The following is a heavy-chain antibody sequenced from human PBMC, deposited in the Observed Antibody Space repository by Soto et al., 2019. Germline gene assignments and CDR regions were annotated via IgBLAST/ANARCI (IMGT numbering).Heavy chain of an antibody. CDR1: GYTFICYY. D-gene: IGHD6-6*01. J-gene: IGHJ5*01. Sequence: GXSVKVSCKASGYTFICYYMHWVRQAPGQGLEWMGWINPNSGATNYAQKFQVRVTMTGDTSSSTVYMELSRLRSDDTAVYYCARDFHLAYTTSSFWFGSWGQGTLVTVSS. CDR2: INPNSGAT. V-gene: IGHV1-2*02. CDR3: ARDFHLAYTTSSFWFGS.